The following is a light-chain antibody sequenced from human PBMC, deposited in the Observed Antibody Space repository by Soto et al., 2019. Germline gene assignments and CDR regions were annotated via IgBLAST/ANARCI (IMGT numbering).Light chain of an antibody. CDR1: QSLSSN. J-gene: IGKJ5*01. CDR2: GAS. Sequence: EIVLTQSPATLSLSPGERATLSCRASQSLSSNFLAWYQQKPGQAPRLLIYGASNRATGIPARFSGSGSGTDFTLTISSLEPEDSAVYYCQQRNNWPSITFGQGTRLEIK. CDR3: QQRNNWPSIT. V-gene: IGKV3-11*01.